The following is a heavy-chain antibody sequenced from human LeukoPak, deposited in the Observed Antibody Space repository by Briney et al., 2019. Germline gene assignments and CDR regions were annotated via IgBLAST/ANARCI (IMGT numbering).Heavy chain of an antibody. CDR2: IYTSGST. D-gene: IGHD6-13*01. V-gene: IGHV4-4*07. J-gene: IGHJ6*02. CDR1: GGPISSYY. Sequence: SETLSLTCTVSGGPISSYYWSWIRQPAGEGLEWIGRIYTSGSTNYNPSLKSRVTMSVDTSKNQFSLKLSSVTAADTAVYYCARGRVYSSSWYKSYYGMDVWGQGTTVTVSS. CDR3: ARGRVYSSSWYKSYYGMDV.